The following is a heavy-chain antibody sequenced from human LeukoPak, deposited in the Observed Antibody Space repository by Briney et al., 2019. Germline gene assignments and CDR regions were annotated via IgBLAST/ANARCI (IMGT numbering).Heavy chain of an antibody. CDR2: VSHSGPT. Sequence: SETQSLTCTVSGGSFSSGNYYWSWIRQHPGKGLEWIGYVSHSGPTDINPSLKSRATIAVDTSTNQFSLRLTSVTAADTAIYYCARDTRLRGTNWFDPWGQGTLVTVSS. J-gene: IGHJ5*02. CDR3: ARDTRLRGTNWFDP. D-gene: IGHD4-17*01. CDR1: GGSFSSGNYY. V-gene: IGHV4-31*03.